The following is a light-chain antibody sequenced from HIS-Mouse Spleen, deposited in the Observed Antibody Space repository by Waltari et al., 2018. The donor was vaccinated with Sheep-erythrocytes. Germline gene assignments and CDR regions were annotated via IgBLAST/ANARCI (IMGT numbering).Light chain of an antibody. CDR1: QSVSSY. V-gene: IGKV3-11*01. J-gene: IGKJ2*01. CDR3: QQRSNWYT. Sequence: EIVLTQSPATLSLSPGERATLSGRACQSVSSYLAWYQQKPGQAPRLLIYDASNRATGIPARFSGSGSGTDFTLTISSLEPEDFAVYYCQQRSNWYTFGQGTKLEIK. CDR2: DAS.